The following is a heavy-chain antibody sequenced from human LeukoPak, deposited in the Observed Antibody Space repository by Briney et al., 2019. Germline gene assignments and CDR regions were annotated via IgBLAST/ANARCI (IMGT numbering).Heavy chain of an antibody. D-gene: IGHD3-22*01. CDR1: GGSFSGYY. Sequence: SETLSLTCALYGGSFSGYYWTWIRQPPGKGLEWIGEINHSGSTSYNPSLRSRVTISVDTSKSQFSLRLSSVTAADTAVYYCARDLSGYYRSDYWGQGTLVTVSS. CDR2: INHSGST. J-gene: IGHJ4*02. V-gene: IGHV4-34*01. CDR3: ARDLSGYYRSDY.